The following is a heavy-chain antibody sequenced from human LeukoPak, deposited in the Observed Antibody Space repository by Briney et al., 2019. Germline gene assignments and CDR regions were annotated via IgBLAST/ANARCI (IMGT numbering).Heavy chain of an antibody. CDR3: ARRAGRILLWLKGGYFDY. D-gene: IGHD5-18*01. J-gene: IGHJ4*02. Sequence: ASVKVSCKASGGTFSSYAISWVRQAPGQGLEWVGGIIPIFGKANYAQKFQDRVTVTAHKSTTGVYLELSSLRFEDTAVYYCARRAGRILLWLKGGYFDYWGQGTLVTVSS. CDR2: IIPIFGKA. CDR1: GGTFSSYA. V-gene: IGHV1-69*06.